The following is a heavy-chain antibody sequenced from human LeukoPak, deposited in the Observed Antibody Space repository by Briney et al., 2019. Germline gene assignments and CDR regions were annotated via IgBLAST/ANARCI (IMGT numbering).Heavy chain of an antibody. CDR2: ISWNSGSI. D-gene: IGHD3-3*02. J-gene: IGHJ4*02. Sequence: PGRSLRLSCAASGFTFDDYAMHWVRQAPGKGLEWVSGISWNSGSIDYADSVKGRFTISRDNAKNSLYLQMNSLRAEDTALYYCAKGRISDYYFDYWGQGTLVTVSS. V-gene: IGHV3-9*01. CDR1: GFTFDDYA. CDR3: AKGRISDYYFDY.